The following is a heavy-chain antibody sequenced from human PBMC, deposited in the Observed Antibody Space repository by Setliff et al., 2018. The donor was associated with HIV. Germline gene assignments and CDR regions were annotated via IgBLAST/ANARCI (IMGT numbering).Heavy chain of an antibody. D-gene: IGHD1-1*01. J-gene: IGHJ4*02. Sequence: SGPTLVNPTQTLTLTCTFSGLSLSTSGVGMGWIRQSPGKALEWLAFIYWNNNKHYSTSLKSRLTVTKDTSKNRVVFTMTNMDPVDTATYYWAYSGRQLRGPYFDFWGQGTPVTVSS. V-gene: IGHV2-5*01. CDR1: GLSLSTSGVG. CDR2: IYWNNNK. CDR3: AYSGRQLRGPYFDF.